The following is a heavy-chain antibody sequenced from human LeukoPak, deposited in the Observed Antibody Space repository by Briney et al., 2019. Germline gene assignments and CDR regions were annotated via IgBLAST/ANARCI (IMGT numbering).Heavy chain of an antibody. V-gene: IGHV3-66*01. CDR3: ARLFLYAVTGTGRIDWYFDL. CDR1: EFSVGSNY. J-gene: IGHJ2*01. D-gene: IGHD6-19*01. Sequence: GGSLRLSCAASEFSVGSNYMTWVRQAPGKGLEWVSLIYSGGSTYYADSVKGRSTISRDNSKNTLYLQMNSLRAEDMAVYYCARLFLYAVTGTGRIDWYFDLWGRGTLVTVSS. CDR2: IYSGGST.